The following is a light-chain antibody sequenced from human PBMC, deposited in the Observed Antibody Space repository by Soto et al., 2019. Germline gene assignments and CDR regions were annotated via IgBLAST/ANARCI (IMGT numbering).Light chain of an antibody. CDR2: EVS. CDR1: SSDVGGYNY. Sequence: QSALTQPPSASGSPGQSVTISCTGTSSDVGGYNYVSWYQQHPGKAPKLMIYEVSKRPSGVPDRFSGSKSGNTASLTVSGLQAEDEADYYCISYAGSNNVNFGGGTKLTVL. V-gene: IGLV2-8*01. J-gene: IGLJ1*01. CDR3: ISYAGSNNVN.